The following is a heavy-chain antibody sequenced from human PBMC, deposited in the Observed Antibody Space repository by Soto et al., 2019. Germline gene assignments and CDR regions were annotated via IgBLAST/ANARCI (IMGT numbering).Heavy chain of an antibody. J-gene: IGHJ4*02. CDR1: GGSISSGDYY. V-gene: IGHV4-61*08. Sequence: SETLSLTCTVSGGSISSGDYYWSWIRQPPGKGLEWIGYIYYSGSTNYNPSLKSRVTISVDASKNQFSLKLSSVTAADTAVYYCARRYGGNLDYWGQGTLVTVSS. CDR2: IYYSGST. CDR3: ARRYGGNLDY. D-gene: IGHD1-26*01.